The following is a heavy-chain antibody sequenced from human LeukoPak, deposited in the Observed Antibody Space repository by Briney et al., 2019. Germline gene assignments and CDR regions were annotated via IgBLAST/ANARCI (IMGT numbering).Heavy chain of an antibody. Sequence: GRSLRLSCSASGFPLSSYRIHWVRQAPGKALEWVADISYYGSNKYYAHSEKSRFTITRDNSRNTLYLQMNSLRGEVAAVYYFVSPRFDYWGQGTLVIVSS. CDR2: ISYYGSNK. V-gene: IGHV3-30*03. CDR1: GFPLSSYR. J-gene: IGHJ4*02. CDR3: VSPRFDY.